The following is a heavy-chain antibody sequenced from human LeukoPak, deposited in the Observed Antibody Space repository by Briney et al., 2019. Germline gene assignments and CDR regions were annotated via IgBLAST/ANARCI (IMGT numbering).Heavy chain of an antibody. D-gene: IGHD4-11*01. CDR2: ISSSSSYI. Sequence: GGSLRLSCAASGFPFSAYSMNWVRQAPGKGLEWVSSISSSSSYIYYADSVKGRFTISRDNAKNSLYLQMNSLRAEDTAVYYCARDLIRDYSNYPKENWFDPWGQGTLVTVSS. CDR1: GFPFSAYS. J-gene: IGHJ5*02. CDR3: ARDLIRDYSNYPKENWFDP. V-gene: IGHV3-21*01.